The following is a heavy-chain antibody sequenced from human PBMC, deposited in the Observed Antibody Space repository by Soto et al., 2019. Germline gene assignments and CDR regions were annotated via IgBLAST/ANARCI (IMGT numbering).Heavy chain of an antibody. J-gene: IGHJ3*02. CDR1: GFTFSSYG. CDR2: ISYDGSNK. Sequence: GGSLRLSCAASGFTFSSYGIHWVRQAPGKGLEWVAVISYDGSNKYYADSVKGRFTISRDNSKNTLYLQMNSLRAEDTDVYYWAKLGYYDFWSGSGGTGFDIWGQGKMVTVSS. V-gene: IGHV3-30*18. D-gene: IGHD3-3*01. CDR3: AKLGYYDFWSGSGGTGFDI.